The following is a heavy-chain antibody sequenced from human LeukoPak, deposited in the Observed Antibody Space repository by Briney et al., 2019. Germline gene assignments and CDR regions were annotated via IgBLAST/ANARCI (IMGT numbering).Heavy chain of an antibody. D-gene: IGHD6-13*01. Sequence: ASVKVSCKASGYTFTSYGINWVRQAPGQGLEWMGWISAYNGNTNYAQKLQGRVTMTTDTSTSTAYMELRSLRSDDTAVYYCARWLGIAAASVWFDPWGQGTLVTVSS. J-gene: IGHJ5*02. CDR2: ISAYNGNT. CDR1: GYTFTSYG. V-gene: IGHV1-18*01. CDR3: ARWLGIAAASVWFDP.